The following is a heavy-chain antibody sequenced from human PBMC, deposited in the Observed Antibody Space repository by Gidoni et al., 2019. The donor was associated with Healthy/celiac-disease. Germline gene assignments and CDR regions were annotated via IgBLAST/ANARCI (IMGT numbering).Heavy chain of an antibody. CDR3: ARAACSGGSCNLFDP. V-gene: IGHV4-30-2*01. Sequence: QLQLQESGSGLAKPSQTLSLTCAVSGGSISSGGYSWSWIRQPPGKGLEWIGYIYHSGSTYYNPSLKSRVTISVDRSKNQFSLKLTSVTAADTAVYYCARAACSGGSCNLFDPWGQGTLVTVSS. CDR1: GGSISSGGYS. J-gene: IGHJ5*02. CDR2: IYHSGST. D-gene: IGHD2-15*01.